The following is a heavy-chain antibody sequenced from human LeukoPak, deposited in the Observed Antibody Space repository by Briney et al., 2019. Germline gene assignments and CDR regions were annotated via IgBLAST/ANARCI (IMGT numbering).Heavy chain of an antibody. D-gene: IGHD2-2*01. CDR2: ISSSSSYM. CDR3: ARTHCSSTSCYSGEEGYGMDV. Sequence: GGSLRLSCAASGFTFSSYSMNWVRQAPGKGLEWVSSISSSSSYMYYADTVKSRFTISRDNAKNSLYLQMNSLRAEDTAVYYCARTHCSSTSCYSGEEGYGMDVWGQGTTVTVSS. V-gene: IGHV3-21*04. J-gene: IGHJ6*02. CDR1: GFTFSSYS.